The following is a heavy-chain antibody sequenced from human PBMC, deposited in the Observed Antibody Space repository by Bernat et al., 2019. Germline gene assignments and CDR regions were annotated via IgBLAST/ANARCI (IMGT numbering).Heavy chain of an antibody. CDR3: ARDEGSTSQYYYYYMDV. CDR1: GYTFTGYY. J-gene: IGHJ6*03. Sequence: QVQLVQSGAEVKKPGASVKVSCKASGYTFTGYYMHWVRQAPGQGLEWMGRINPNSGSTNYAQKFQGRVTMTRDTSISTAYMELSRLRSDDTAVYYCARDEGSTSQYYYYYMDVWGKGTTVTVSS. D-gene: IGHD2-2*01. CDR2: INPNSGST. V-gene: IGHV1-2*06.